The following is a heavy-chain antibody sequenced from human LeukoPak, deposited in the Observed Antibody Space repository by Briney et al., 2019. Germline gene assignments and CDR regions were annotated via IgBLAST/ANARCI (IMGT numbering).Heavy chain of an antibody. V-gene: IGHV4-59*01. Sequence: SETLSLTCTVFGGSISSYYWSWIRQPPGKGLEWIGYIYYSGSTNYNPSLKSRVTISVDTSKNQFSLKLSSVTAADTAVYYCARGGYSYGYGPYYYYMDVWGKGTTVTVSS. CDR3: ARGGYSYGYGPYYYYMDV. CDR1: GGSISSYY. J-gene: IGHJ6*03. D-gene: IGHD5-18*01. CDR2: IYYSGST.